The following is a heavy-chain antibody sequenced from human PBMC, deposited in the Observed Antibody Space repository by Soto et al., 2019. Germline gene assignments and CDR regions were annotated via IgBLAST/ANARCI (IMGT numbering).Heavy chain of an antibody. CDR1: GFTFSNAW. CDR3: TTVSRSRDDYYDSSGNYYYGMDV. Sequence: GGSLRLSCAASGFTFSNAWMNWVRQAPGKGLEWVGRIKSKTDGGTTDYAAPVKGRFTISRDDSKNTLYLQMNSLKTEDTAVYYCTTVSRSRDDYYDSSGNYYYGMDVWGQGTTVTVSS. CDR2: IKSKTDGGTT. D-gene: IGHD3-22*01. J-gene: IGHJ6*02. V-gene: IGHV3-15*07.